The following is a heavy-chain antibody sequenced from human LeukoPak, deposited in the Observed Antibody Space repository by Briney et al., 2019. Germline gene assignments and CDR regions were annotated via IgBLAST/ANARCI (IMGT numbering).Heavy chain of an antibody. Sequence: SETLSLTCTVSGGSISSGDYYWSWIRQPAGKGLEWIGYIYYSGSTYYNPSLKSRVTISVDTSKNQFSLKLSSVTAADTAVYYCAREYTIFGVQAFDIWGQGTMVTVSS. CDR2: IYYSGST. CDR3: AREYTIFGVQAFDI. V-gene: IGHV4-30-4*08. CDR1: GGSISSGDYY. D-gene: IGHD3-3*01. J-gene: IGHJ3*02.